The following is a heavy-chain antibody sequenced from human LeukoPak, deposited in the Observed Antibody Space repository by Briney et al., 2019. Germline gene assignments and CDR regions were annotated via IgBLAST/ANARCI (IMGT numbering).Heavy chain of an antibody. CDR3: ARDSSLSSGGVY. D-gene: IGHD6-19*01. CDR2: ISYDGSNK. V-gene: IGHV3-30*04. Sequence: GGSLRLSCAASGFTFSSYAMHWVRQAPGKGLEWVAVISYDGSNKYYADSVKGRFTISRDNSKNTLYLQMNSLRAEDTAVYYCARDSSLSSGGVYWGQGTLVTVSS. J-gene: IGHJ4*02. CDR1: GFTFSSYA.